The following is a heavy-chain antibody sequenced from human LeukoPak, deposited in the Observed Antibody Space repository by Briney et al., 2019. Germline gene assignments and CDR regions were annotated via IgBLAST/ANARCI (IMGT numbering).Heavy chain of an antibody. Sequence: SETLSLTCSVSGGSISNGDSYWSWIRQPPGKGLEWIGYIYYSGNTYYNPSLKSRVAISVDLSKNQFSLRLSSVTAADTAVYYCARDLVPGTRGYPHFDYWGQGTLVTVSS. CDR2: IYYSGNT. D-gene: IGHD3-22*01. V-gene: IGHV4-30-4*01. CDR3: ARDLVPGTRGYPHFDY. J-gene: IGHJ4*02. CDR1: GGSISNGDSY.